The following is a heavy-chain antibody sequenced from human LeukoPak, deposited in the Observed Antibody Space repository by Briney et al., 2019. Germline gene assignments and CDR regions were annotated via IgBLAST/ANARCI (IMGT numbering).Heavy chain of an antibody. V-gene: IGHV3-23*01. J-gene: IGHJ4*02. CDR3: AKDGGFQSSSWFY. Sequence: PGGSLRLSCAASGFTFNNYGMSWVRQAPGKGLEWVSAISGSGSSTYYADSVKDRFTISRDNSKNTLYLQMNSLRAEDTAVYYCAKDGGFQSSSWFYLGQGTLVTVSS. CDR2: ISGSGSST. CDR1: GFTFNNYG. D-gene: IGHD6-13*01.